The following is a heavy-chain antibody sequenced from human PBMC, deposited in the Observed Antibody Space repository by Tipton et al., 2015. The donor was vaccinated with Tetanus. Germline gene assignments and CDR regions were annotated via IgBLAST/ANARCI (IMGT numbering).Heavy chain of an antibody. CDR1: GFTFSDYS. CDR3: ARGMAEASNCGGDCYSDY. Sequence: SLRLSCVASGFTFSDYSMNWVRQAPGKGLEWVSSISGSSRYIYYADSVKGRFTISRDNAKNSLYLQMNSLRAEDTAVYSCARGMAEASNCGGDCYSDYWGQGTLVTVSS. J-gene: IGHJ4*02. CDR2: ISGSSRYI. D-gene: IGHD2-21*02. V-gene: IGHV3-21*01.